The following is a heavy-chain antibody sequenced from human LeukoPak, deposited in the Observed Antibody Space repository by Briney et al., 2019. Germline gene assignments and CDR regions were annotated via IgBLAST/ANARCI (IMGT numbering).Heavy chain of an antibody. J-gene: IGHJ5*02. CDR3: ASVRYYYNSSGYYASWFDP. CDR2: IYYSGST. D-gene: IGHD3-22*01. V-gene: IGHV4-39*01. CDR1: GGSISSYY. Sequence: SETLSLTCTVSGGSISSYYWGWIRQPPGKGLEWIGSIYYSGSTYYNPSLKSRVTISVDTSKNQFSLKLSSVTAADTAVYYCASVRYYYNSSGYYASWFDPWGQGTLVTVSS.